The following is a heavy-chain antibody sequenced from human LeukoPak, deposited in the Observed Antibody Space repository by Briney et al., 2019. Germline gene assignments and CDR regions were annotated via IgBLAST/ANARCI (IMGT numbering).Heavy chain of an antibody. Sequence: SETLSLTCAVYGGSFSGYYWSWIRQPPGKGLEWIGEINHSGSTNYNPSLKSRVTISVDTSKNQFSLKLSSVTAADTAVYYCARLPRRADAFDIWGQGTMVTVSS. CDR2: INHSGST. CDR3: ARLPRRADAFDI. V-gene: IGHV4-34*01. CDR1: GGSFSGYY. J-gene: IGHJ3*02.